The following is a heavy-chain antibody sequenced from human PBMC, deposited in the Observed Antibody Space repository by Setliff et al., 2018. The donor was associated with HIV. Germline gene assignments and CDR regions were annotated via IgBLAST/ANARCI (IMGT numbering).Heavy chain of an antibody. CDR1: GYSFTSYW. CDR3: ARGPHYYDSSGYFNY. V-gene: IGHV5-51*01. J-gene: IGHJ4*02. Sequence: PGESLKISCKGSGYSFTSYWIGWVRQMPGKGLEWMGIIYPGDSDTRYSPSFQGRVTISADKSISTAYLQWSSLKASDTAMYYCARGPHYYDSSGYFNYWGQGTLVTVSS. D-gene: IGHD3-22*01. CDR2: IYPGDSDT.